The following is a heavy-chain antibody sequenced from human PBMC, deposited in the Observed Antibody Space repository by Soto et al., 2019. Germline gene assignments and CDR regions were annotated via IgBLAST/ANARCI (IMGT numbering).Heavy chain of an antibody. Sequence: SETLSLTCAVSGGSISSSNWGSWVRQPPGXGLEWIGEIYHSGSTNYNPSLKSRVTISVDKSKNQFSLKLSSVTAADTAVYYCARDRVVVVPAAIVYYYYGMDVWGQGTTVTVSS. CDR1: GGSISSSNW. D-gene: IGHD2-2*02. CDR2: IYHSGST. V-gene: IGHV4-4*02. CDR3: ARDRVVVVPAAIVYYYYGMDV. J-gene: IGHJ6*02.